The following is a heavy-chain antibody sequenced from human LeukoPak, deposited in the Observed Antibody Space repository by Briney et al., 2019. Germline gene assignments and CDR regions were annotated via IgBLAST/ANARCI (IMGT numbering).Heavy chain of an antibody. J-gene: IGHJ6*04. V-gene: IGHV3-21*01. D-gene: IGHD3-10*02. Sequence: GGSLRLSCAASGFTFSSYTMNWVRQAPGKGLEWVASVSSTSFHIYYADSVKGRFTISRDSAKNSLYLQLNSLRAEDTAVYYCAELGITMIGGVWGKGTTVTISS. CDR2: VSSTSFHI. CDR3: AELGITMIGGV. CDR1: GFTFSSYT.